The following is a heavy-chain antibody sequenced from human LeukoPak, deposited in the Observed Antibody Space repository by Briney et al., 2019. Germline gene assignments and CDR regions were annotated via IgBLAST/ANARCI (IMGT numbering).Heavy chain of an antibody. CDR3: AGDCSSTSCYTFFSYYYGMDV. CDR2: ISSSSSYI. V-gene: IGHV3-21*01. Sequence: GGSLRLSCAASGFTFSSYSMNWVRQAPGKGLEWVSSISSSSSYIYYADSVKGRFTVSRDNAKNSLYLQMNSLRAEDTAVYYCAGDCSSTSCYTFFSYYYGMDVWGQGTTVTVSS. D-gene: IGHD2-2*02. J-gene: IGHJ6*02. CDR1: GFTFSSYS.